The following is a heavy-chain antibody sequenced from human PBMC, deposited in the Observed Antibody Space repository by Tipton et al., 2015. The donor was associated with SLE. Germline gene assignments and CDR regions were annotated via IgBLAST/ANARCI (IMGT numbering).Heavy chain of an antibody. D-gene: IGHD3-3*01. CDR1: GFTFDDYA. Sequence: SLRLSCAASGFTFDDYAMHWVRQAPGKGLEWVSLISWDGGSTYYADSVKGRFTISRDNSKKTLYLQMNSLRAEDTAVYYCAKDSTIFGGGFDYWGQGTLVTVSS. J-gene: IGHJ4*02. V-gene: IGHV3-43D*04. CDR3: AKDSTIFGGGFDY. CDR2: ISWDGGST.